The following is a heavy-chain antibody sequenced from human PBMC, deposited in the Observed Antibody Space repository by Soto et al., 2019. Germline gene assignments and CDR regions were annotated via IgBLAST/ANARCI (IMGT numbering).Heavy chain of an antibody. V-gene: IGHV3-23*01. Sequence: GGSLRLSCAASGFTFSSYAMSWVRQAPGKGLEWVSAISGSGGSTYYADSVKGRFTISRDNSKNTLYLQMNSLRAEDTAVYYCAKELVAWWNDGVAFDIWGQGTMVTVSS. CDR3: AKELVAWWNDGVAFDI. CDR2: ISGSGGST. D-gene: IGHD1-1*01. J-gene: IGHJ3*02. CDR1: GFTFSSYA.